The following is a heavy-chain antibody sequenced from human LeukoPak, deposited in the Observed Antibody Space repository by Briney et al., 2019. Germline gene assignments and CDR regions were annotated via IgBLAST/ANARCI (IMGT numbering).Heavy chain of an antibody. CDR3: ARVYYYDSSSVFDY. CDR2: IYTSGST. V-gene: IGHV4-4*07. CDR1: GGSISSYY. Sequence: SETLSLTCTASGGSISSYYWSWIRQPAGKGLEWIGRIYTSGSTNYNPSLKSRVTMSVDTSKNQFSLKLSSVTAADTAVYYCARVYYYDSSSVFDYWGQGTLVTVSS. J-gene: IGHJ4*02. D-gene: IGHD3-22*01.